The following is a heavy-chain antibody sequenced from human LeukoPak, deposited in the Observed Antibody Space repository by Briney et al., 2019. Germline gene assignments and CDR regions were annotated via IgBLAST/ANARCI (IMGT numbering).Heavy chain of an antibody. CDR2: ISSSGGDT. CDR3: AELGITMIGGV. J-gene: IGHJ6*04. V-gene: IGHV3-23*01. Sequence: PGGSLRLSCAASGFTFSSFGMSWVRQAPGKGLEWVSAISSSGGDTYYADSVKGRFTISRDNSQNTLYLQMNSLRAEDTAVYYCAELGITMIGGVWGKGTTVTISS. D-gene: IGHD3-10*02. CDR1: GFTFSSFG.